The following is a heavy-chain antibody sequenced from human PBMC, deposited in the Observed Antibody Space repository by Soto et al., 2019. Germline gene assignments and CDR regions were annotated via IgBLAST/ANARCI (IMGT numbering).Heavy chain of an antibody. Sequence: QVQLIQSGPELMQPGASVRVSCKASGCTALSFAFHLVRQAPGQGPAWLGWINAGVDGTIYSQRFQDRVRITRDTSANTVYLEVNSLTSEDPAVDYCAREVQGVTSFDYWGQGTLVTVSS. D-gene: IGHD2-21*02. CDR3: AREVQGVTSFDY. CDR1: GCTALSFA. J-gene: IGHJ4*02. V-gene: IGHV1-3*01. CDR2: INAGVDGT.